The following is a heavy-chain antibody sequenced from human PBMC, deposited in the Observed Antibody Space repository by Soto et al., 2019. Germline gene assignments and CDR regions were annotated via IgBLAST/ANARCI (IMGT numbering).Heavy chain of an antibody. CDR2: IRDNGRNT. CDR1: GFTFSSYA. CDR3: AKETSTLGRPLFDC. Sequence: GGSLRLSCAASGFTFSSYAMSWVRQAPGKGLEWVSGIRDNGRNTFYADSVKGRFTISRDNSGNTLYLQLSRLRAEDAAVYYCAKETSTLGRPLFDCWGQGTQVTVSS. J-gene: IGHJ4*02. D-gene: IGHD3-10*01. V-gene: IGHV3-23*01.